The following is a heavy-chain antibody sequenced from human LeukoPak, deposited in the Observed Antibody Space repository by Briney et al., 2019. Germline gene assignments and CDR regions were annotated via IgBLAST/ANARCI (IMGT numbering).Heavy chain of an antibody. CDR2: ISYDGSNK. D-gene: IGHD5-18*01. CDR1: GFTFSSYG. J-gene: IGHJ3*02. CDR3: AKGGGYSYDPWYAFDI. V-gene: IGHV3-30*18. Sequence: GGSLGLSCAASGFTFSSYGMHWVRQAPGKGLEWVAVISYDGSNKYYADSVKGRFTISRDNSKNTLYLQMNSLRAEDTAVYYCAKGGGYSYDPWYAFDIWRQGTMVTVSS.